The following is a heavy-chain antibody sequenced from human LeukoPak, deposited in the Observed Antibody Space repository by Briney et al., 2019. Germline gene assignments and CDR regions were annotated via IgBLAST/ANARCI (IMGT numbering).Heavy chain of an antibody. CDR3: ATGTGRSDLDY. CDR2: IKSKTEGGTR. J-gene: IGHJ4*02. Sequence: PGGSLRLSCAASGFTFNSAWMSWVRQAPGKGLEWVGRIKSKTEGGTRDFAAPVKGRFIISRDDSKNILYLQMSNLKTEDTAVYYCATGTGRSDLDYWGQGTLVTVSS. D-gene: IGHD3/OR15-3a*01. V-gene: IGHV3-15*01. CDR1: GFTFNSAW.